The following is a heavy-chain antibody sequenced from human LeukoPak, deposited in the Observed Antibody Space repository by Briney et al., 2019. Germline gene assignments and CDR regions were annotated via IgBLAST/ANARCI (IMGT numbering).Heavy chain of an antibody. D-gene: IGHD3-10*01. J-gene: IGHJ4*02. CDR2: ISWNSGSI. Sequence: GRSLRLSCAASGFTFDDYAMHWVRQAPGKGLEWVSSISWNSGSIGYADSVKGRFTISRDNAKNSLYLQMNSLRAEDTAVYYCARVKLDYYGSGSYYGYWGQGTLVTVSS. V-gene: IGHV3-9*01. CDR1: GFTFDDYA. CDR3: ARVKLDYYGSGSYYGY.